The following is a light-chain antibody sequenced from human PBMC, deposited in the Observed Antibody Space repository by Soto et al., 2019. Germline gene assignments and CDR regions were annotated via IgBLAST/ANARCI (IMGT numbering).Light chain of an antibody. CDR3: QQYGSSPWT. Sequence: ETVLTQSPATLSLSPGDRATLSCRASQTIRSTYLAWSRQTPGQPPRLLSYGASNRATGIADRFSGSGSWTDFTLIISRLEPEDFALYYGQQYGSSPWTFGQGTKLEIK. CDR2: GAS. CDR1: QTIRSTY. J-gene: IGKJ1*01. V-gene: IGKV3-20*01.